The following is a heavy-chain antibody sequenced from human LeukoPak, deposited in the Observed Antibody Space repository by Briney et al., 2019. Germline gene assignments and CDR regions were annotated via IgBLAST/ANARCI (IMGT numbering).Heavy chain of an antibody. CDR3: AKVVGYNFWSGFDY. Sequence: PGGSLRLSCAASGFTFSTNAMNRVRQAPGKGLEWVSSISGSGAGTYYADSVKGRFTISRDNSKNTLYLQMNSLRAEDTAVYYCAKVVGYNFWSGFDYWGQGALVTVSS. CDR2: ISGSGAGT. CDR1: GFTFSTNA. D-gene: IGHD3-3*01. V-gene: IGHV3-23*01. J-gene: IGHJ4*02.